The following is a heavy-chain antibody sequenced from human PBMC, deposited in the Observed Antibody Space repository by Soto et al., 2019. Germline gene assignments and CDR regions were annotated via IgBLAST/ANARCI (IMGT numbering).Heavy chain of an antibody. D-gene: IGHD2-2*01. Sequence: QVQMVQSGTEVKKPGASVKVSCKASGYIFTTYSIAWVRQAPGQGLEWMGWISADNGNTNYAQKFQGRVTMTTDTSTNTAYMELRSLRSDDTAVYFCAREAFGVHASGFDPWGQGTLVTVSS. V-gene: IGHV1-18*01. J-gene: IGHJ5*02. CDR1: GYIFTTYS. CDR3: AREAFGVHASGFDP. CDR2: ISADNGNT.